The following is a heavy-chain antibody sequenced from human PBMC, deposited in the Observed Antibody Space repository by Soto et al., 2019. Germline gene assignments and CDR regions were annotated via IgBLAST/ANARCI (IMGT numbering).Heavy chain of an antibody. J-gene: IGHJ4*02. CDR3: ARDRCTNGVCSPYYFDY. V-gene: IGHV1-69*09. CDR1: GGTFSSYT. Sequence: VQLVESGGGLVKPGSSVKVSCKASGGTFSSYTISWVRQAPGQGLEWMGRIIPILGIANYAQKFQGRVTITADKSTSTAYMELSSLRSEDTAVYYCARDRCTNGVCSPYYFDYWGQGTLVTVSS. CDR2: IIPILGIA. D-gene: IGHD2-8*01.